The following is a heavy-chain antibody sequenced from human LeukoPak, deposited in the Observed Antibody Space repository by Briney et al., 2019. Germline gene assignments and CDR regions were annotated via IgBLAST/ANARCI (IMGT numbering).Heavy chain of an antibody. Sequence: GESLKISCKGSGYSFTNFWIGWVRQMPGKGLEWMGILYPGDSDTRYGPSFQGQVTISADKSINTAYLQWRNLKASDSAMYYCARGRGYSYGTDFDYWGQGTQVTVSS. V-gene: IGHV5-51*01. CDR1: GYSFTNFW. D-gene: IGHD5-18*01. CDR2: LYPGDSDT. CDR3: ARGRGYSYGTDFDY. J-gene: IGHJ4*02.